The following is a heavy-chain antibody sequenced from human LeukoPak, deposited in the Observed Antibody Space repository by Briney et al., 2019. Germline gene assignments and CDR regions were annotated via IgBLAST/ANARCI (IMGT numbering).Heavy chain of an antibody. J-gene: IGHJ4*02. CDR2: IYSGGST. Sequence: GGSLRLSCAASGFTVSSNYMSWVRQAPGKGLEWVSVIYSGGSTYYADSVKGRFTISRDNSKNALYLQMNSLRADDTAVYYCARDPSQWELQEYYFDYWGQGTLVTVSS. V-gene: IGHV3-66*01. CDR3: ARDPSQWELQEYYFDY. D-gene: IGHD1-26*01. CDR1: GFTVSSNY.